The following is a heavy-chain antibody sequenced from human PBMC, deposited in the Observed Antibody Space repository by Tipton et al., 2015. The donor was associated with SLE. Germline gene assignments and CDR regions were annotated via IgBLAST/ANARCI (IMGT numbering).Heavy chain of an antibody. CDR3: AREVFGGSYKSFDI. CDR1: GGSISSYY. V-gene: IGHV4-59*01. J-gene: IGHJ3*02. Sequence: TLSLTCTVSGGSISSYYWSWIRQPPGKGLEWIGYIYYSGSTNYNPSLKSRVTISVDTSKNQFSLKLSSVTAADTAVYYCAREVFGGSYKSFDIWGQGTMVTVSS. CDR2: IYYSGST. D-gene: IGHD1-26*01.